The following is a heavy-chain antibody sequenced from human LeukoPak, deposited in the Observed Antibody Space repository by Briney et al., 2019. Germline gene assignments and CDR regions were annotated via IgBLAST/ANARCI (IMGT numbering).Heavy chain of an antibody. CDR3: ARYYYDSSGYNYYFDY. CDR1: GGSISSGGYS. V-gene: IGHV4-30-2*01. D-gene: IGHD3-22*01. Sequence: SETLSLTCAVSGGSISSGGYSWSWIRQPPGKGLEWIGYIYHSGSTYYNPSLKSRVTISVDTSKNQFSLKLSSATAADTAVYYCARYYYDSSGYNYYFDYWGQGTLVTVSS. CDR2: IYHSGST. J-gene: IGHJ4*02.